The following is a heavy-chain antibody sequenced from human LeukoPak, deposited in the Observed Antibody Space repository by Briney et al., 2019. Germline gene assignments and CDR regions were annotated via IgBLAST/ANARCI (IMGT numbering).Heavy chain of an antibody. V-gene: IGHV1-69*02. CDR1: GGTFSSYT. CDR3: ARSYCSSTSCYSDY. J-gene: IGHJ4*02. Sequence: SVKVSCKASGGTFSSYTISWVRQAPGQGLEWMGRIIPIRGIANYAQKFQGRVTITADKSTSTAYMELSSLRSEDTAVYYCARSYCSSTSCYSDYWGQGTLVTVSS. D-gene: IGHD2-2*01. CDR2: IIPIRGIA.